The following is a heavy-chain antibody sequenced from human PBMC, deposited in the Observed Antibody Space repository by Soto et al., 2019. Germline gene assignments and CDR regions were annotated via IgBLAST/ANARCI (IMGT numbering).Heavy chain of an antibody. CDR2: ISAYNGNT. J-gene: IGHJ6*02. CDR1: GYTFTSYG. Sequence: QVQLVQSGAEVKTPGASVKVSCKASGYTFTSYGISWVRQAPGQGLEWMGWISAYNGNTNYAQKLQGRVTMTTDPSTSTAYMELRSLRSDDTAVYYCARVRGDIVVVPAATPYYYYGMDVWGQGTTVTVSS. V-gene: IGHV1-18*01. CDR3: ARVRGDIVVVPAATPYYYYGMDV. D-gene: IGHD2-2*01.